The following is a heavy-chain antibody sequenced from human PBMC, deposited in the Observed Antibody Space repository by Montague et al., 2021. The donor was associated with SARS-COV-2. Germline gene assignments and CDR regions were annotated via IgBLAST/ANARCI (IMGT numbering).Heavy chain of an antibody. CDR2: ISYSGST. CDR1: GGSISNGGYY. J-gene: IGHJ4*02. CDR3: ARDRYGHFDY. V-gene: IGHV4-39*07. D-gene: IGHD5-18*01. Sequence: SETLSLTCTVSGGSISNGGYYWGWIRQPPGEGLEWIGSISYSGSTDYNPSLKSRVSMSIDTSGNQFSLKMSSVTAADTAVYYCARDRYGHFDYWGQGTLVTVSS.